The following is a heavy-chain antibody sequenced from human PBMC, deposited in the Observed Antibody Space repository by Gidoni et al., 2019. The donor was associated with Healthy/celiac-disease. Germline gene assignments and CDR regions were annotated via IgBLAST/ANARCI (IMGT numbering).Heavy chain of an antibody. J-gene: IGHJ4*02. CDR3: ARHAGHRGFDY. Sequence: QLQLQESDPGLVKPSETLSRTCTVSGGSIRSSSYYWGWIRQPPGQVLEWIGSIYYSGTHYDTPSLKSRATISVDTSKNQFSLKLSSVTAADTAVYYCARHAGHRGFDYWGQGTLVTVSS. CDR2: IYYSGTH. CDR1: GGSIRSSSYY. V-gene: IGHV4-39*01.